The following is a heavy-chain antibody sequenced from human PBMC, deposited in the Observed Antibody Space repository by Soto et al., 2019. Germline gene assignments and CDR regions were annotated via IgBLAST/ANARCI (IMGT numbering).Heavy chain of an antibody. CDR3: AKDQNEHYDFWNNYYMGVFDYNGMDV. CDR2: ISYDGSNK. D-gene: IGHD3-3*01. V-gene: IGHV3-30*18. CDR1: GFTFISYG. Sequence: GGSLRLSCAASGFTFISYGMHWVRQAPGKGLEWVSVISYDGSNKYYADSVKGRFTISRDNSKNTLYLQMNSLRAEDTAVYYCAKDQNEHYDFWNNYYMGVFDYNGMDVWGQGTTVTVSS. J-gene: IGHJ6*02.